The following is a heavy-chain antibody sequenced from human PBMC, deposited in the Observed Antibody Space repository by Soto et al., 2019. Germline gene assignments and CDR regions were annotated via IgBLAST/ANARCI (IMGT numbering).Heavy chain of an antibody. Sequence: GESLKISCKGSGYSFTSYWIGWVRQMPGKGLEWMGIIYPGDSDTRYSPSFQGQVTISADKSISTAYLQWSSLKASDTAMYYCARHGVHSIAARGLYYYYMDVWGKGTTVTVSS. CDR3: ARHGVHSIAARGLYYYYMDV. CDR2: IYPGDSDT. J-gene: IGHJ6*03. D-gene: IGHD6-6*01. V-gene: IGHV5-51*01. CDR1: GYSFTSYW.